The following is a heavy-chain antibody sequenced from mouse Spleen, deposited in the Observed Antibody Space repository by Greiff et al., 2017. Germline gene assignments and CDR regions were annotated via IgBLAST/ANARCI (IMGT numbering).Heavy chain of an antibody. CDR1: GYTFTSYW. J-gene: IGHJ1*01. CDR2: IDPNSGGT. Sequence: VQLQQPGAELVKPGASVKLSCKASGYTFTSYWMHWVKQRPGRGLEWIGRIDPNSGGTKYNEKFKSKATLTVDKPSSTAYMQLSSLTSEDSAVYYCARGMGYYGSSYVWYFDVWGAGTTVTVSS. CDR3: ARGMGYYGSSYVWYFDV. D-gene: IGHD1-1*01. V-gene: IGHV1-72*01.